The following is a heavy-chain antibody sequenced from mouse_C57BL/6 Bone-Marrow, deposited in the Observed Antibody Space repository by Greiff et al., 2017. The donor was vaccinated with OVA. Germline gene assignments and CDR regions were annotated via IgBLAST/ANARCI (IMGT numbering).Heavy chain of an antibody. CDR3: TGGQFITTVVARGGDWYFDV. CDR1: GFTFSNYW. V-gene: IGHV6-3*01. CDR2: IRLKSDNYAT. Sequence: EVMLVESGGGLVQPGGSMKLSCVASGFTFSNYWMNWVRQSPEKGLEWVAQIRLKSDNYATHYAESVKGRFTISRDDSKSSVYLQMNNLRAEDTGIYYCTGGQFITTVVARGGDWYFDVWGTGTTVTVSS. J-gene: IGHJ1*03. D-gene: IGHD1-1*01.